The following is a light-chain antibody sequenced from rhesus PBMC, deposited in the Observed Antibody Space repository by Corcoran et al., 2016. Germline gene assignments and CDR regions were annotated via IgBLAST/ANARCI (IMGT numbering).Light chain of an antibody. CDR2: AAS. Sequence: DIQMTQSPSSLSASVGDRVTITCRASQGISSYLAWYQQKPGKAPKLLLYAASPLQSGVPSRFSGSGSGTYFTLTIRSLQPEDFSTYYCQQHNSYPLTFGGGTKVELK. J-gene: IGKJ4*01. V-gene: IGKV1-25*01. CDR1: QGISSY. CDR3: QQHNSYPLT.